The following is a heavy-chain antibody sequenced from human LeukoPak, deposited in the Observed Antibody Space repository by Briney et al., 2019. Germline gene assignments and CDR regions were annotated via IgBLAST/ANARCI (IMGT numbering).Heavy chain of an antibody. J-gene: IGHJ6*02. CDR1: GISLTELS. CDR2: FDRETGET. Sequence: ASVKVSCKVSGISLTELSMHWMRQASGKGFEWMGGFDRETGETVYAQRFQGRVYMTEDTSADTAYMELTSLRSEDTAVYYCARDQGGGYGMDVWGQGTTVTVSS. D-gene: IGHD3-16*01. CDR3: ARDQGGGYGMDV. V-gene: IGHV1-24*01.